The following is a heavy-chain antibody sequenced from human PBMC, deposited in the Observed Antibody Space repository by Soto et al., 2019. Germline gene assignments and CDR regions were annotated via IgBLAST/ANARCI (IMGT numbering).Heavy chain of an antibody. V-gene: IGHV2-5*02. CDR1: GFSLSTSEVA. J-gene: IGHJ4*02. D-gene: IGHD3-16*01. CDR2: IYWDDDK. CDR3: ARLIDLYVVFDY. Sequence: GPTLVNPTQTLTLTCTFSGFSLSTSEVAVGWIRQPPGKALEWLALIYWDDDKRYSPPLNNRLTVTKDTSKNQVVLSMTNMDTVDTGTYFCARLIDLYVVFDYWGQGILVTVSS.